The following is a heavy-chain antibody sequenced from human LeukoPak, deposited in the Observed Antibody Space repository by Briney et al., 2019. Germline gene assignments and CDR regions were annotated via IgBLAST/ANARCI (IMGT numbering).Heavy chain of an antibody. Sequence: GGSLRLSCAASGFPFSVYEMNWVRQAPGKGLEWVSYIAGSDTRTYYADSVKGRFTISRDNAKNSLFLQMNSLSAEDTALYYCTTLGYHLDSWGQGTLVTVSS. CDR1: GFPFSVYE. J-gene: IGHJ4*02. CDR3: TTLGYHLDS. D-gene: IGHD3-22*01. CDR2: IAGSDTRT. V-gene: IGHV3-48*03.